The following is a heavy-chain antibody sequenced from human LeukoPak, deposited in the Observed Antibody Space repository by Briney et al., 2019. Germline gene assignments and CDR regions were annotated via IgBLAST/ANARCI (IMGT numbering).Heavy chain of an antibody. D-gene: IGHD3-10*01. CDR3: AKAEHIGPLLWFGELLSGTYYFDY. J-gene: IGHJ4*02. CDR2: ISSSSSYI. CDR1: GFTFSSYS. V-gene: IGHV3-21*04. Sequence: GGSLRLSCAASGFTFSSYSMNWVRQAPGKGLEWVSSISSSSSYIYYADSVKGRFTISRDNAKNSLYLQMNSLRAEDTAVYYCAKAEHIGPLLWFGELLSGTYYFDYWGQGTLVTVSS.